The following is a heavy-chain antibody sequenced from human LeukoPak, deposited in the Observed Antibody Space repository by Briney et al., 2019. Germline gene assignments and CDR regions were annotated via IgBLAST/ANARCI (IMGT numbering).Heavy chain of an antibody. J-gene: IGHJ4*02. Sequence: GGSLRLSCTVSGFTVSSNSMSWVRQAPGKGLKWASFIYSGGNTHYSDSVKGRFTISRDNSKNTLYLQMNSLRADDTAVYYCARRAGEYSHPYDYWGQGTLVTVSS. V-gene: IGHV3-53*01. D-gene: IGHD4-17*01. CDR2: IYSGGNT. CDR3: ARRAGEYSHPYDY. CDR1: GFTVSSNS.